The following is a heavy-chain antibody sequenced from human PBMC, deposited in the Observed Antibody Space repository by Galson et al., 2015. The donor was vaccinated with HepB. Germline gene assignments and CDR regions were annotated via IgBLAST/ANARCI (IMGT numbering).Heavy chain of an antibody. Sequence: SLRLSCAASGFTFSSYSMNWVRQAPGKGLEWVSYTSTSSSIIYYADSAKGRFTISRDNAKKSLYLQMNSLRAEDTAVYFCARDGGDSNFDYWGQGTLVTVSS. D-gene: IGHD3-16*01. CDR2: TSTSSSII. CDR1: GFTFSSYS. CDR3: ARDGGDSNFDY. J-gene: IGHJ4*02. V-gene: IGHV3-48*01.